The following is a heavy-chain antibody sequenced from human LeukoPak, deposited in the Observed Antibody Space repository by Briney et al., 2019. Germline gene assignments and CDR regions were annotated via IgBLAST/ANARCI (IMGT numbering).Heavy chain of an antibody. D-gene: IGHD3-9*01. J-gene: IGHJ4*02. CDR3: AKDGARYLLTYYFEY. Sequence: GGSLRLSCAASGFTFSSHDMHWVRQAPGKGLEWVAAISYDGSKQLYADSVKGRFTISRDNSKNTLNLQMNSLRDVDTAVYYCAKDGARYLLTYYFEYWGQGTLVTVSS. CDR2: ISYDGSKQ. V-gene: IGHV3-30*18. CDR1: GFTFSSHD.